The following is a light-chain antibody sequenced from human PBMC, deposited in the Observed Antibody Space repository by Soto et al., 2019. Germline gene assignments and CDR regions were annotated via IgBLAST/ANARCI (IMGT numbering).Light chain of an antibody. J-gene: IGKJ1*01. CDR3: QQYKSYSWT. CDR2: KXS. V-gene: IGKV1-5*03. CDR1: HSINIW. Sequence: DIQMTQSPSTLMSSAGDRVTISXRASHSINIWLSWYQQKPGXPPHXXXYKXSSLESGGPSRLSGSGSGTEFTLTISSMQPYDFANYYCQQYKSYSWTFGQGTKVDI.